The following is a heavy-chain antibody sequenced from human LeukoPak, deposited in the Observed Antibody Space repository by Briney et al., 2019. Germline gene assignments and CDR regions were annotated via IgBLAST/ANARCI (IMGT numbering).Heavy chain of an antibody. Sequence: GRSLRLSCAASGFTFSSYGMHWVRQAPGKGLEWVAVIWYDGSNKYYADSVKGRFTTSRDNSKNTLYLQMNSLRAEDTAVYYCARDFAYYGDYDYGMNVWGQGTTVTVSS. V-gene: IGHV3-33*01. CDR3: ARDFAYYGDYDYGMNV. J-gene: IGHJ6*02. CDR2: IWYDGSNK. D-gene: IGHD4-17*01. CDR1: GFTFSSYG.